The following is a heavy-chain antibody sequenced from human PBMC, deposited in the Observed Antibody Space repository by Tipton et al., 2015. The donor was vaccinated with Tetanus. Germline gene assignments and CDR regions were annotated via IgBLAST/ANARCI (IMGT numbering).Heavy chain of an antibody. J-gene: IGHJ6*04. D-gene: IGHD1-26*01. CDR2: FFYSGST. CDR1: GGSVSSGSDY. V-gene: IGHV4-61*01. Sequence: TLSLTCTVSGGSVSSGSDYWSWIRQPPGKGLEWIGYFFYSGSTNYNPSLKSRVSMAVGTSKNQFSLQLRSVTAADTAVYYCARGDGYHYYYHMDVWGRGTTVTVSS. CDR3: ARGDGYHYYYHMDV.